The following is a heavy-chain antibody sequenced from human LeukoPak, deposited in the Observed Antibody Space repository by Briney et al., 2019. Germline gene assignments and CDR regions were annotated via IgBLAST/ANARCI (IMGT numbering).Heavy chain of an antibody. CDR3: AKGPYDSSGYLRFDP. D-gene: IGHD3-22*01. V-gene: IGHV3-30*18. Sequence: AGGSLRLSCAASGFTFSSYGMHWVRQAPGKGLEWVAVISYDGSNKYYTDSVKVRFTIYRDNSKNTLYLQMNSLRAEDTAVYYCAKGPYDSSGYLRFDPWGQGTLVTVSS. CDR2: ISYDGSNK. CDR1: GFTFSSYG. J-gene: IGHJ5*02.